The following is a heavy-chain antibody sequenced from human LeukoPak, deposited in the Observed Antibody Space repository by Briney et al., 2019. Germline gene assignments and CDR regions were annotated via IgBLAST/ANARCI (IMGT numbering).Heavy chain of an antibody. J-gene: IGHJ3*02. V-gene: IGHV3-66*01. Sequence: PGGSLRLSCAASGFTVSSNYMSWVRQAPGKGLEWVSVIYSGGSTYYADSVKGRFTISSDNSKNTLYLQMNSLRAEDTAVYYCARVSYYDSSGYYDLDAFDIWGQGTMVTVSS. D-gene: IGHD3-22*01. CDR3: ARVSYYDSSGYYDLDAFDI. CDR1: GFTVSSNY. CDR2: IYSGGST.